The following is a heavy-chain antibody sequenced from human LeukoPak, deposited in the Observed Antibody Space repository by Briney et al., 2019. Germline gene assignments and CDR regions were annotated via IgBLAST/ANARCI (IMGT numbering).Heavy chain of an antibody. CDR1: GFIFSSYG. V-gene: IGHV3-30*12. D-gene: IGHD1-26*01. J-gene: IGHJ4*02. CDR3: ARFEGQIVGAPFDY. Sequence: GGSLRLSCAASGFIFSSYGMHWVRQAPGKGLEWVAVISYDGSKKEYADAVKDRFTVSRDRSKKMVYLDMNSLRAEDTAVYYCARFEGQIVGAPFDYWGQGTLVTVSS. CDR2: ISYDGSKK.